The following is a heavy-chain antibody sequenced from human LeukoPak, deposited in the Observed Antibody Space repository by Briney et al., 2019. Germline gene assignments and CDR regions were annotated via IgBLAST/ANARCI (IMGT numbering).Heavy chain of an antibody. J-gene: IGHJ6*03. D-gene: IGHD3-22*01. Sequence: SETLSLTCTVSGGSISSGGYYWSWIRQHPGKGLEWIGYIYYSGSTYYNPSLKSRVTISVDTSKNQFSLKLSSVTAADTAVYYCARGRTYYYDSSGYPYCYMDVWGKGTTVTVSS. CDR1: GGSISSGGYY. CDR3: ARGRTYYYDSSGYPYCYMDV. V-gene: IGHV4-31*03. CDR2: IYYSGST.